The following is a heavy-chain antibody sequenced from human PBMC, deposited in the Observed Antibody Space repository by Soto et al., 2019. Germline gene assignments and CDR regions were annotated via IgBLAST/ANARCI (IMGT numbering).Heavy chain of an antibody. V-gene: IGHV5-51*01. Sequence: GESLKISCKGSGYSFTSYWIGWMRQMPGKGLEWMGIIYPGDSDTRYSPSFQGQVTISADKSISTAYLQWSSLKASDTAMYYCARHKRNYYDSSGFYYGMDVWGQGTTVTVS. CDR3: ARHKRNYYDSSGFYYGMDV. D-gene: IGHD3-22*01. J-gene: IGHJ6*02. CDR1: GYSFTSYW. CDR2: IYPGDSDT.